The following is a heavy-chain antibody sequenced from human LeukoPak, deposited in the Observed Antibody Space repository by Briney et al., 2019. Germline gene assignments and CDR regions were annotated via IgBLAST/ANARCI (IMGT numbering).Heavy chain of an antibody. CDR3: ARTSRTYYYDSSGYYYLGY. Sequence: ASVKVSCKASGYTFTGYYMHWVRQAPGQRLEWMGWINAGNGNTKYSQKFQGRVTITRDTSASTAYMELSSLRSEDTAVYYCARTSRTYYYDSSGYYYLGYWGQGTLVTVSS. J-gene: IGHJ4*02. CDR2: INAGNGNT. D-gene: IGHD3-22*01. V-gene: IGHV1-3*01. CDR1: GYTFTGYY.